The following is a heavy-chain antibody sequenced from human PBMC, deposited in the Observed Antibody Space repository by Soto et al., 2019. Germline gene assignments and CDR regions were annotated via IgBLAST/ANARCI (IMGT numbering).Heavy chain of an antibody. D-gene: IGHD1-1*01. CDR2: VSYDGSNK. CDR3: ARALTTGPYYFDY. V-gene: IGHV3-30-3*01. Sequence: GGSLRLSCAASGFTFSSYAMHWVRQAPGKGLEWVAVVSYDGSNKYYADSVKGRFTISRDNSKNTLYLQMNSLRAEDTAVYYCARALTTGPYYFDYWGQGTLVTVSS. CDR1: GFTFSSYA. J-gene: IGHJ4*02.